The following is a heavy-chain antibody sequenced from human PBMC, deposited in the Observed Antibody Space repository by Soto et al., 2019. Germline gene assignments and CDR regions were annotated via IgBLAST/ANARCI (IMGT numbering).Heavy chain of an antibody. Sequence: GDSLKISCKGSGYSFTSYWIGWVRQMPGKGLEWMGRIDPSDSYTTYSPSFQGQVTISADKSITTAYLQWSSLKASDTAIYYCATQGYESSGYFDYWGQGTLVTVSS. V-gene: IGHV5-10-1*04. CDR3: ATQGYESSGYFDY. J-gene: IGHJ4*02. CDR2: IDPSDSYT. D-gene: IGHD3-22*01. CDR1: GYSFTSYW.